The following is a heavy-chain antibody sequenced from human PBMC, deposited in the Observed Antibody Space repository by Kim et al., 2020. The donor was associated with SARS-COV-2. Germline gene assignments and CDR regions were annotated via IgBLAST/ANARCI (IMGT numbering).Heavy chain of an antibody. Sequence: GGSLRLSCAASGFTVSSNYMSWVRQAPGKGLEWVSVIYSGGSTYYADSVKGRFTISRDNSKNTLYLQMNSLRAEDTAVYYCARDQGFWSGYYTEYWGQGTLVTVSS. V-gene: IGHV3-53*01. CDR1: GFTVSSNY. CDR2: IYSGGST. CDR3: ARDQGFWSGYYTEY. J-gene: IGHJ4*02. D-gene: IGHD3-3*01.